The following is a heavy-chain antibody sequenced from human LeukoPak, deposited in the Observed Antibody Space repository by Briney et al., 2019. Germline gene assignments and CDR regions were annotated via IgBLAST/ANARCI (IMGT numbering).Heavy chain of an antibody. D-gene: IGHD2-8*01. V-gene: IGHV3-48*01. CDR3: AKEVPMDYYYYGMDV. J-gene: IGHJ6*02. CDR1: GFSFSTYS. CDR2: LSRDRRTI. Sequence: GGSLRLSCAASGFSFSTYSLNWVRQAPGKGLEWVSYLSRDRRTIYYADSVKGRFTISRDNSKNTLYLQMNSLRAEDTAVYYCAKEVPMDYYYYGMDVWGQGTTVTVSS.